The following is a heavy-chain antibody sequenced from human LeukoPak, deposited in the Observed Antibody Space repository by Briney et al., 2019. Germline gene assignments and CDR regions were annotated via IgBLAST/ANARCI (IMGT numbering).Heavy chain of an antibody. CDR3: ARETYYDILTGRSLYYYYYGMDV. J-gene: IGHJ6*02. D-gene: IGHD3-9*01. CDR1: GGSISGDGYH. V-gene: IGHV4-39*02. CDR2: IHYSGST. Sequence: PSETLSLTCSVSGGSISGDGYHWGWIRRPPGKGLEWIGSIHYSGSTCYKPSLKSRVTIDVDTSTNQFSLKLSSVTAADTAVYYCARETYYDILTGRSLYYYYYGMDVWGQGTTVTVSS.